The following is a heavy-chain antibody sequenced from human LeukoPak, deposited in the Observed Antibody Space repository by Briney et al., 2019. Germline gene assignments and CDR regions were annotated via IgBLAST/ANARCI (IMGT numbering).Heavy chain of an antibody. Sequence: ASVKVSCKASRYTFTGYYLHWVRQAPGQGREGMGWINPNSGGTNYAQKFQGRVTMTRDTSISTAYMELSRLRADDTAVYYCARVQRPSYYYYYYGMDVWGQGNTVTVSS. CDR3: ARVQRPSYYYYYYGMDV. V-gene: IGHV1-2*02. CDR1: RYTFTGYY. J-gene: IGHJ6*01. CDR2: INPNSGGT.